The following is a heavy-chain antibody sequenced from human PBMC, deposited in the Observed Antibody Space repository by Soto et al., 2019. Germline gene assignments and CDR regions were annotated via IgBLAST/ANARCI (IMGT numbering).Heavy chain of an antibody. V-gene: IGHV1-18*01. Sequence: ASVKVSCKASGYTFTSYGISWVRQAPGQGLEWMGWISAYNGNTNYAQKQQGRVTMTTDTSTSTAYMELRSLRSDDTAVYYCARVPLPDEYYYDSSGYPHDAFDIWGQGTMVTVSS. CDR3: ARVPLPDEYYYDSSGYPHDAFDI. J-gene: IGHJ3*02. CDR1: GYTFTSYG. D-gene: IGHD3-22*01. CDR2: ISAYNGNT.